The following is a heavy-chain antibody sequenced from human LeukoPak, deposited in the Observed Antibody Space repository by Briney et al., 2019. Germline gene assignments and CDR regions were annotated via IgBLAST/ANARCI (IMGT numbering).Heavy chain of an antibody. Sequence: GASLRLSCAASGFTFSNYAMSWVRKAPGKGLEWVSAVSGRDDSTYYADSVKGRFTISRDTSKNTLYLQMNSLRAEDTAVYYCAKWGDYDILTGYYDPDYWGQGTLVTVSS. V-gene: IGHV3-23*01. CDR1: GFTFSNYA. J-gene: IGHJ4*02. CDR3: AKWGDYDILTGYYDPDY. D-gene: IGHD3-9*01. CDR2: VSGRDDST.